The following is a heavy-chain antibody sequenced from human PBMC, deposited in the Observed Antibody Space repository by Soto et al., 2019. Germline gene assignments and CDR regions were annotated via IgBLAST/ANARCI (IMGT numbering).Heavy chain of an antibody. Sequence: ASVKVSCKASGGTFSSYSISWVRQAPGEGLEWMGGIIPIFGTANYAQKFQGRVTITADESTSTAYMELSSLRSEDTAVYYCARTVAYCGGDCYSPYYFDYWGQGTLVTVSS. J-gene: IGHJ4*02. V-gene: IGHV1-69*13. CDR3: ARTVAYCGGDCYSPYYFDY. CDR2: IIPIFGTA. D-gene: IGHD2-21*02. CDR1: GGTFSSYS.